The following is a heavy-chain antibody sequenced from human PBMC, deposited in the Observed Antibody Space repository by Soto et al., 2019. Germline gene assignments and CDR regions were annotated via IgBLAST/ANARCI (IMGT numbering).Heavy chain of an antibody. J-gene: IGHJ6*03. CDR3: ARAGSLYSSSPRDYYYYYYMDV. V-gene: IGHV1-3*01. D-gene: IGHD6-6*01. CDR2: INAGNGNT. CDR1: GYTFTSYA. Sequence: ASVKVSCKASGYTFTSYAMHWVRQAPGQRLEWMGWINAGNGNTKYSQKFQGRVTITRDTSASTAYMELSSLRSEDTAVYYCARAGSLYSSSPRDYYYYYYMDVWGKGTTVTVAS.